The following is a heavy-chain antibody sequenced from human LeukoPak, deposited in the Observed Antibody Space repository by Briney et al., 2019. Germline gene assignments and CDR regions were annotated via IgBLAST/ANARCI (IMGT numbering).Heavy chain of an antibody. J-gene: IGHJ5*02. V-gene: IGHV3-23*01. D-gene: IGHD2-2*01. Sequence: PGGSLRLSCAASGFTFSSYAMSWVRQAPGKGLEWVSAISGSGGSIYYADSVKGRFTISRDNSKNTLYLQMNSLRAEDTAVYYCARDGARVVPVPINWFDPWGQGTLVTVSS. CDR1: GFTFSSYA. CDR3: ARDGARVVPVPINWFDP. CDR2: ISGSGGSI.